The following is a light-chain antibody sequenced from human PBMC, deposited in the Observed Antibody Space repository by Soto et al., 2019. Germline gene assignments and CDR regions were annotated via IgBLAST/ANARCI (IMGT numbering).Light chain of an antibody. CDR3: HQSYSTSIT. J-gene: IGKJ5*01. CDR1: QSVLYSSNNKNY. Sequence: DIVMTQSPDSLAVSLGERATINCKSSQSVLYSSNNKNYLAWYQQKPGQPPKLLIYWASTRESGVPDRFSGSGSGTDFTLTISSLQAEDVAVYYCHQSYSTSITFGQGTRLEIK. V-gene: IGKV4-1*01. CDR2: WAS.